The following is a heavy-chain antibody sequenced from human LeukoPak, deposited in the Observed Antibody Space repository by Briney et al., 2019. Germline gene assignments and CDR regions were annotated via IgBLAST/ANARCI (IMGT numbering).Heavy chain of an antibody. CDR2: INHSGST. D-gene: IGHD1-26*01. Sequence: SETLSLTCAVYGGSFSGYNWSWIRQPPGKGLEWIEEINHSGSTNYNPSLKSRVTISVDTSKNQFSLKLSSVTAADTAVYYCARGSGYYYYYYMDVWGKGTTVTVSS. CDR3: ARGSGYYYYYYMDV. V-gene: IGHV4-34*01. CDR1: GGSFSGYN. J-gene: IGHJ6*03.